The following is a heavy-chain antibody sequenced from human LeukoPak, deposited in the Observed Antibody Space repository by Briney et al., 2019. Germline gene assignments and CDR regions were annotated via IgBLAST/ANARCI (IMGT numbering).Heavy chain of an antibody. J-gene: IGHJ4*02. CDR3: ARPDEDRGYSYGYNY. CDR1: GGTFISYA. CDR2: IIPIFGTA. V-gene: IGHV1-69*13. Sequence: SVKVSCKASGGTFISYAISWVRQAPGQGLEWMGGIIPIFGTANYAQKFQGRVTITADESTSTAYMELSSLRSEDTAVYYCARPDEDRGYSYGYNYWGQGTLVTASS. D-gene: IGHD5-18*01.